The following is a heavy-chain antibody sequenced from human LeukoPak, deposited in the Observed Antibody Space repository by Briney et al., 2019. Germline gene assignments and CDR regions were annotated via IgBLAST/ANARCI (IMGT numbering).Heavy chain of an antibody. CDR1: VFTFSNYY. D-gene: IGHD2-15*01. J-gene: IGHJ2*01. V-gene: IGHV3-7*05. Sequence: GGSLRLSCAASVFTFSNYYMSWVRQAPGKGLEWVANIKQDGSQKYYPDSVKGRFTISRDNAKNSLSLEMSSLRAEDTAVYYCARVGAGHCSGGSCYYWYLDLWGRGTLVTVSS. CDR2: IKQDGSQK. CDR3: ARVGAGHCSGGSCYYWYLDL.